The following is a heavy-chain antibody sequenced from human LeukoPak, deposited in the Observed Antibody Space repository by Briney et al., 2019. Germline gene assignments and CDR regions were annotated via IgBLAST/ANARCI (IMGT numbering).Heavy chain of an antibody. CDR3: AKDRRSTAMVMLLWDY. CDR1: GFTFSSYA. Sequence: PGGSLRLSCAASGFTFSSYAMSWVRQAPGKGLEWVSAISGSGGSTYYADSVKGRFTISGDNSKNTLYLQMNSLRAEDTAVYYCAKDRRSTAMVMLLWDYWGQGTLVTVSS. CDR2: ISGSGGST. J-gene: IGHJ4*02. V-gene: IGHV3-23*01. D-gene: IGHD5-18*01.